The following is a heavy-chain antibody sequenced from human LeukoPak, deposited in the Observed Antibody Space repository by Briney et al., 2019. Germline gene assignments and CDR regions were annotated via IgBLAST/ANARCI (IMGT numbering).Heavy chain of an antibody. D-gene: IGHD1-26*01. V-gene: IGHV3-48*02. CDR1: GFTLSSYS. J-gene: IGHJ3*02. Sequence: GGSPRLSCAASGFTLSSYSMNWVRQAPGKGLEWVSYISSSSTIIYYADSVKGRFTISRDNAKNSLYLQMNSLRDEDTAVYYCAREGGYQDAFDIWGQGTMVTVSS. CDR3: AREGGYQDAFDI. CDR2: ISSSSTII.